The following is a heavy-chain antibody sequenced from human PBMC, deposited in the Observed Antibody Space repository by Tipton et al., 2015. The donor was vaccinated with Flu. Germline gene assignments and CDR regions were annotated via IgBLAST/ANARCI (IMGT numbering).Heavy chain of an antibody. Sequence: TLSLTCTVSGYAISSGYYWGLIRQPPGKGLERIGSIYHSGSTYYNPSLKSRVTISVDTSKNQFSLKLSSVTAADTAVYYCARGEASYYYDSSGYHDYWGQGTLVTVSS. CDR3: ARGEASYYYDSSGYHDY. V-gene: IGHV4-38-2*02. CDR2: IYHSGST. J-gene: IGHJ4*02. CDR1: GYAISSGYY. D-gene: IGHD3-22*01.